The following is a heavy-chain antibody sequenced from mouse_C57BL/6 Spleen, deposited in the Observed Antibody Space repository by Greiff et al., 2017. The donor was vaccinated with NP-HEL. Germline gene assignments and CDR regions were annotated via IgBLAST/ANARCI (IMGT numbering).Heavy chain of an antibody. J-gene: IGHJ1*03. V-gene: IGHV5-6*01. CDR3: ARDGYYGGYFDV. CDR1: GFTFSSYG. D-gene: IGHD2-3*01. Sequence: EVQLVESGGDLVKPGGSLKLSCAASGFTFSSYGMSWVRQTPDKRLEWVATISSGGSYTYYPDSVKGRFTISRDNAKNTLYLQMSSLKSEDTAMYYCARDGYYGGYFDVWGTGTTVTVSS. CDR2: ISSGGSYT.